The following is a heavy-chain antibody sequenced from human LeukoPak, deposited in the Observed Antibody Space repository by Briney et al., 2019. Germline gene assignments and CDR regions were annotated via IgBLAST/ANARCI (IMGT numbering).Heavy chain of an antibody. Sequence: GSLRLSCAASGFTFSSHSMNWVRQPPGKGLEWIGSIYDSGSTYYNPSLKSRVTISVDTSKNQFSLKLSSVTAADTAVYYCARYRNYGRAFDIWGQGTMVTVSS. V-gene: IGHV4-39*01. CDR3: ARYRNYGRAFDI. CDR2: IYDSGST. CDR1: GFTFSSHSMN. J-gene: IGHJ3*02. D-gene: IGHD4-11*01.